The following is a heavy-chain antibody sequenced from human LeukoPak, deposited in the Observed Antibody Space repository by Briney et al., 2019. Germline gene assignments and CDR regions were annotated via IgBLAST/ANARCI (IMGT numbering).Heavy chain of an antibody. J-gene: IGHJ4*02. Sequence: ASVKVSCKASGYTFTSYGISWVRQAPGQGLEWMGWISAYNGNTNYARKLQGRVTMTTDTSTSTAYMELRSLRSDDTAVYYCARDISPNYDFWSGYYWGQGTLVTVSS. CDR2: ISAYNGNT. CDR3: ARDISPNYDFWSGYY. CDR1: GYTFTSYG. D-gene: IGHD3-3*01. V-gene: IGHV1-18*01.